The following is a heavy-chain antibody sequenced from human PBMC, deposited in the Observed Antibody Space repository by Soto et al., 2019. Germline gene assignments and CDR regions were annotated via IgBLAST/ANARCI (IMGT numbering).Heavy chain of an antibody. Sequence: GGSLRLSCAASGFTFSSYAMSWVRQAPGKGLEWVSAISGSGGSTYYADSVKGRFTISRDNSKNTLYLQMNSLRAEDTAVDYCAKGQSYYYGAGRTWDYYGMDVWGQGTTVTVSS. D-gene: IGHD3-10*01. V-gene: IGHV3-23*01. CDR2: ISGSGGST. J-gene: IGHJ6*02. CDR3: AKGQSYYYGAGRTWDYYGMDV. CDR1: GFTFSSYA.